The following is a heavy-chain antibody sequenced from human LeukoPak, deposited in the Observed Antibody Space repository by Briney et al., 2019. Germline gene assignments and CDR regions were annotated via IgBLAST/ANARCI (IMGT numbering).Heavy chain of an antibody. CDR2: INPNSGGT. CDR3: ARSVGATYYYYGMDV. J-gene: IGHJ6*02. V-gene: IGHV1-2*02. D-gene: IGHD1-26*01. CDR1: GGTFSSYA. Sequence: ASVKVSCKASGGTFSSYAISWVRQAPGQGLEWMGWINPNSGGTNYAQKFQGRVTMTRDTSISTAYMELSRLRSDDTAVYYCARSVGATYYYYGMDVWGQGTTVTVSS.